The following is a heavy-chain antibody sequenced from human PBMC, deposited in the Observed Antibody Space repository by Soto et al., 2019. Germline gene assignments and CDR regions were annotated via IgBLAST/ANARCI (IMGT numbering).Heavy chain of an antibody. CDR3: AHTLPPWGGMDV. CDR2: IYWDDDK. V-gene: IGHV2-5*02. CDR1: GFSLSTSGVG. J-gene: IGHJ6*02. Sequence: QITLKESGPTLVKPTQTLTLTCTFSGFSLSTSGVGVGWIRQPPGKALEWLALIYWDDDKRYSPSLKRRLTITKDTSKNHVVLTMPNMDHVDTATYYCAHTLPPWGGMDVWGQGTTVTVS. D-gene: IGHD7-27*01.